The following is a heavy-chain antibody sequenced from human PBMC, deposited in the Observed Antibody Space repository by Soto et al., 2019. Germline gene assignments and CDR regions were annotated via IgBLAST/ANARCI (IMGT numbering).Heavy chain of an antibody. CDR1: GFTFTRYS. J-gene: IGHJ4*02. CDR3: ARESEDLTSNFDY. V-gene: IGHV3-21*01. Sequence: GGSLRLSCAASGFTFTRYSMNWVRQAPGKGLEWVSSISSTTNYIYYADSMKGRFTVSRDNAKNSVYLEMSSLSAEDTAVYYCARESEDLTSNFDYWGQGTLVTVSS. CDR2: ISSTTNYI.